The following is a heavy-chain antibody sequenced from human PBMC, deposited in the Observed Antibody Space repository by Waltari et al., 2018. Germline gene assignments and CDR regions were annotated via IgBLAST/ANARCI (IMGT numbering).Heavy chain of an antibody. Sequence: QLQLQESGPGLVKPSESLSLTCTVSVGPISSSSYYWGWLRQPPGKGREWIGSIYYSGSTYYNPSIKSRVTISVDTSKPQFSLKLSPLTAADTAVYYCARNDSSISSSRDAFDYWGQGTLVSVSS. V-gene: IGHV4-39*07. CDR2: IYYSGST. CDR1: VGPISSSSYY. D-gene: IGHD6-13*01. CDR3: ARNDSSISSSRDAFDY. J-gene: IGHJ4*02.